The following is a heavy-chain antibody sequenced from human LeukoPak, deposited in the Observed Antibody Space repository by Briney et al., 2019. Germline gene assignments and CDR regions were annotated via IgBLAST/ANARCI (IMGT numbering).Heavy chain of an antibody. Sequence: ASVKVSCRVSGYTLTELSMHWVRQAPGKGLEWMGSFDPEDGEIIYAQKFQGRVTMTEDTSTDTAYMELISLRSEDTAVYYCATGKERYFDSSRPFDYWGQGTLVTVSS. V-gene: IGHV1-24*01. J-gene: IGHJ4*02. CDR1: GYTLTELS. D-gene: IGHD3-22*01. CDR3: ATGKERYFDSSRPFDY. CDR2: FDPEDGEI.